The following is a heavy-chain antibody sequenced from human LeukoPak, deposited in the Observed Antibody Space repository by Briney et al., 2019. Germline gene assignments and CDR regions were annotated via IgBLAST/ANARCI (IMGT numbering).Heavy chain of an antibody. Sequence: SETLSLTCAVYGGSFSGYRWSWIRQPPGKGLEWIGEIGHCGRTHYYPSLKSRVSITQDTPKNQFSLKLSSVTTADTAVYYCARGLVEIKMMLVVLSAQFWFDSWGQGILVTVSS. V-gene: IGHV4-34*01. D-gene: IGHD3-22*01. CDR2: IGHCGRT. CDR3: ARGLVEIKMMLVVLSAQFWFDS. CDR1: GGSFSGYR. J-gene: IGHJ5*01.